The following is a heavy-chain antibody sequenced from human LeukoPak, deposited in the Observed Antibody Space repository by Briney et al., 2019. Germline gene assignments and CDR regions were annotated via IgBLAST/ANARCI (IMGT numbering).Heavy chain of an antibody. D-gene: IGHD3-9*01. CDR2: INPNNGGT. CDR1: GHTLTGYY. J-gene: IGHJ4*02. Sequence: ASVKVSCKASGHTLTGYYMHWVRQAPGQGLEWMGWINPNNGGTNYAEKFQGRVSMTRDTSISTAYMELGRLRFDDTAVYYCARGGPLTPTGYYYIYWGQGTLVTVSS. V-gene: IGHV1-2*02. CDR3: ARGGPLTPTGYYYIY.